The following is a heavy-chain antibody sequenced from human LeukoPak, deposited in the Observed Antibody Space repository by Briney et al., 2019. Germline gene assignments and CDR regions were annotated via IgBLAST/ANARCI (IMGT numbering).Heavy chain of an antibody. CDR3: ARGLGRSFYYYYMDV. J-gene: IGHJ6*03. CDR1: GYSFTSYW. CDR2: IYPGDSDT. Sequence: GESLKISCKGSGYSFTSYWIGWVRQMPGKGLEWMGIIYPGDSDTRYSPSFQGQVTISADKSISTAYLQWSSLKASDTARYYCARGLGRSFYYYYMDVWGKGTTVTVSS. V-gene: IGHV5-51*01. D-gene: IGHD1-26*01.